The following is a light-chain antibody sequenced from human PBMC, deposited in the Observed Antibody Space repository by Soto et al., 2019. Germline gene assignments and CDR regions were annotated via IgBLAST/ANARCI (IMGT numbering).Light chain of an antibody. CDR1: SSDVGSYNL. V-gene: IGLV2-23*03. CDR3: CSYAGSSAFVV. Sequence: SALTQPASVSGSPGQSITISCTGTSSDVGSYNLVSWYQQHPGKAPKLMIYEGSKRPSGVSSRWSGSKSGNTASLTISGLQAEDEADYYCCSYAGSSAFVVFGGGTKLTVL. CDR2: EGS. J-gene: IGLJ2*01.